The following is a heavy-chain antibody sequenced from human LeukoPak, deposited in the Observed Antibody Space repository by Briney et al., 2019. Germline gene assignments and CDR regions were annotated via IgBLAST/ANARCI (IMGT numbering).Heavy chain of an antibody. CDR2: ILGSGDST. J-gene: IGHJ4*02. Sequence: GPTLRLSCAASVFTFSNYAMSWVRHAPGKGREGVSAILGSGDSTYYADSVKGRFAVSRDNSKSTLYLQMDRLRAEDTAVYYCAKWGDYDVLAGYYDSDYWGQGTLVTVSS. D-gene: IGHD3-9*01. CDR3: AKWGDYDVLAGYYDSDY. CDR1: VFTFSNYA. V-gene: IGHV3-23*01.